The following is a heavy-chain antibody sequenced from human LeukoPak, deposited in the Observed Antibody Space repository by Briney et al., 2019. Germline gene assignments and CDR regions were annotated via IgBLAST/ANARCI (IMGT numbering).Heavy chain of an antibody. J-gene: IGHJ5*02. Sequence: GGSLRLSCAGSGFTFSNYWMSWVRQTPGKGLEWVANIKQDGGEKSYVDSVKGRFTISRDNANNSLYLQMNSLRVEDTAVYYCVRGLGWSDPWGQGTLVTVSS. CDR2: IKQDGGEK. CDR3: VRGLGWSDP. D-gene: IGHD3-10*01. V-gene: IGHV3-7*01. CDR1: GFTFSNYW.